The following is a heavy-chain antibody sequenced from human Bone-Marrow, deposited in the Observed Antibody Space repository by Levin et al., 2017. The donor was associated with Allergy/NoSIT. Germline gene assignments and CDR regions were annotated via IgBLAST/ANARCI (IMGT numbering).Heavy chain of an antibody. CDR3: THSRPPSRRRHFDY. CDR2: IYWDEDK. V-gene: IGHV2-5*02. Sequence: SGPTLVKPTQTLTLTCSYSGFSLSSPGVGVGWVRQSPGKALEWLALIYWDEDKRYSPSLRSRLSITMDTSKNQVFLRMTNMDRVDTATYYCTHSRPPSRRRHFDYWGQGALVNVSS. J-gene: IGHJ4*02. CDR1: GFSLSSPGVG. D-gene: IGHD6-6*01.